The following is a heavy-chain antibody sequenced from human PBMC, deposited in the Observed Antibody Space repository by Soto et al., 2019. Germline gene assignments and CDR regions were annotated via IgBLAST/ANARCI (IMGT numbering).Heavy chain of an antibody. D-gene: IGHD1-26*01. Sequence: GESLNISFEGSGYSFRNYWIGWVRQVPGTGLEWVGIIYPGDSDTIYNPPFQGHVIISADKSINTAYLQWNSLKASDTAMYFCARLSGARSPANFWGQGTVVTVSS. CDR2: IYPGDSDT. V-gene: IGHV5-51*01. CDR1: GYSFRNYW. CDR3: ARLSGARSPANF. J-gene: IGHJ4*02.